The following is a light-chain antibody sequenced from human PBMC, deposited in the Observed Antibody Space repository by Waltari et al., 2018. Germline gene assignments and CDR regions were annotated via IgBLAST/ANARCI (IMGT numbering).Light chain of an antibody. Sequence: DIVMTQSPLSLSVTPGEPASISCRSSQSLLHSDGYNSLDWYLQKPGQAPQLLIYMASNRPSGVPDRLSGSGSGTDFTLKISGVEAEDVGVYYCMEARQTPTFGQGTKVEIK. CDR3: MEARQTPT. V-gene: IGKV2-28*01. J-gene: IGKJ1*01. CDR1: QSLLHSDGYNS. CDR2: MAS.